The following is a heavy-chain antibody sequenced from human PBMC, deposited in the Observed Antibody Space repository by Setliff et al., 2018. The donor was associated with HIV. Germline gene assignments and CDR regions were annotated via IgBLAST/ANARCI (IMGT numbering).Heavy chain of an antibody. V-gene: IGHV4-31*03. J-gene: IGHJ6*03. D-gene: IGHD2-21*02. CDR3: ARETVVTPAGHYYYMDV. Sequence: SETLSLTCTVSGGSISSGGYYWSWIRQHPGKGLEWIGYIYYSGSTYYNPSLKSRVTISVDTSKNQFSLKLSSVTAADTAVYYCARETVVTPAGHYYYMDVWGKGATVTVSS. CDR1: GGSISSGGYY. CDR2: IYYSGST.